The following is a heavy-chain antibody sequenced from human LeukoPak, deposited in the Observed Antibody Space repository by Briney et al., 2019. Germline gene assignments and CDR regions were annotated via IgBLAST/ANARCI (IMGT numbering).Heavy chain of an antibody. J-gene: IGHJ4*02. Sequence: GASVKVSCKASGYTFTSYGISWVRQAPGQGLEWMGWISAYNDNTNYAQKLQGRVTMTTDTSTSTAYMELRSLRSDDTAVYYCARAPSPGYCSSTSCYSWLDYWGQGTLVTVSS. CDR1: GYTFTSYG. D-gene: IGHD2-2*02. V-gene: IGHV1-18*01. CDR2: ISAYNDNT. CDR3: ARAPSPGYCSSTSCYSWLDY.